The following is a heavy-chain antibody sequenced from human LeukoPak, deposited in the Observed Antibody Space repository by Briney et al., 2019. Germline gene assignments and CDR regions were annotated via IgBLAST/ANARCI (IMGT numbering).Heavy chain of an antibody. CDR1: GFTFSSYN. J-gene: IGHJ3*02. V-gene: IGHV3-21*01. D-gene: IGHD3-3*02. CDR3: ARDVNAAFDI. Sequence: GGSLRLSCAASGFTFSSYNMNWVRQAPGKGLEWVSSISSSSSYIYYADSVKGRFTISRDDAKNSLYLQMNSLRAEDTAVYYCARDVNAAFDIWGQGTMVTVSS. CDR2: ISSSSSYI.